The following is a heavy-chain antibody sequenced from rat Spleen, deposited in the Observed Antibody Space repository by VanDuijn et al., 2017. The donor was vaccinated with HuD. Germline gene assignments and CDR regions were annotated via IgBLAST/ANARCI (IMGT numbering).Heavy chain of an antibody. CDR1: GFSLSSYG. D-gene: IGHD1-2*01. CDR2: IWGNGST. Sequence: QVQLKESGPGLVQPSQTLSLTCTVSGFSLSSYGVIWVRQPPGKGLEWMGVIWGNGSTNYNSALKSRLSISRDTSKSQVYLKMNSLQTEDTATYYCARADYSSPYYFDYWGQGVMVTVSS. J-gene: IGHJ2*01. V-gene: IGHV2-13*01. CDR3: ARADYSSPYYFDY.